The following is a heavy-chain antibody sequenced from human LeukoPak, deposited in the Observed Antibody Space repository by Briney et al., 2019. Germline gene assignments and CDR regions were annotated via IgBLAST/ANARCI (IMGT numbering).Heavy chain of an antibody. CDR2: ISSRTTTI. V-gene: IGHV3-48*03. CDR3: GAGRQYVGAFDI. CDR1: GFTFSSYE. Sequence: GGSLRLSCAASGFTFSSYELYWVRQAPGKGLEWTSYISSRTTTIKYADSVRGRFTIFRDDARESLYLQMNSLRAEDTAIYFCGAGRQYVGAFDIWGQGTLVTVSS. J-gene: IGHJ3*02. D-gene: IGHD3-16*01.